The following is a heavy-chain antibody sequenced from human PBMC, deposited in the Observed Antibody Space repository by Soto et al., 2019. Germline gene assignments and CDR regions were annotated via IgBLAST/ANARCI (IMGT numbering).Heavy chain of an antibody. J-gene: IGHJ4*02. D-gene: IGHD1-26*01. CDR2: INHLETT. V-gene: IGHV4-30-2*01. CDR1: GASITFGGYC. CDR3: ARGGGSDSFDY. Sequence: PAETLSLTCTVSGASITFGGYCWICIRQTPGKGLEWIGYINHLETTFYNPSFESRLTLSIDRAKNQFSLKLHSMSAADRAVYFCARGGGSDSFDYWGQGILVTVSS.